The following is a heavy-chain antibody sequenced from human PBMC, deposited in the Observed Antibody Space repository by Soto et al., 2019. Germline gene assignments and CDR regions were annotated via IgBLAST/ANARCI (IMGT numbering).Heavy chain of an antibody. CDR1: GFTFSSYS. D-gene: IGHD6-19*01. CDR2: ISSSSSYI. V-gene: IGHV3-21*01. Sequence: PGGSLRLSCAASGFTFSSYSMNWVRQAPGKGLEWVSSISSSSSYIYYADSVKGRFTISRDNAKNSLYLQMNSLRAEDTAVYYCARETLSSSGWYHWFDPWGQGTLVTVSS. J-gene: IGHJ5*02. CDR3: ARETLSSSGWYHWFDP.